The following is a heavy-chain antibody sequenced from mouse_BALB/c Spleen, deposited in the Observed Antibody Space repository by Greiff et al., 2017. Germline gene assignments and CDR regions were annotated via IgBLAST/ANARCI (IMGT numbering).Heavy chain of an antibody. CDR2: ISDGGSYT. V-gene: IGHV5-4*02. CDR1: GFTFSDYY. D-gene: IGHD2-2*01. Sequence: EVHLVESGGGLVKPGGSLTLSCAASGFTFSDYYMYWVRQTPEKRLEWVATISDGGSYTYYPASVKGRFTISRDNAKNNLYLQRSSLTSEETAMYYSEREGEYGYDRPFAYWGQGTLVTVSA. J-gene: IGHJ3*01. CDR3: EREGEYGYDRPFAY.